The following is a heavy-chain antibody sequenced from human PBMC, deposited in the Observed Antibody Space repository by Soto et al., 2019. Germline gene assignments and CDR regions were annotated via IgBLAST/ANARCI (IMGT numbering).Heavy chain of an antibody. CDR2: IYYSGST. J-gene: IGHJ5*02. Sequence: PSETLSLTCTVSGGSISSGDYYWSWIRQPPGKGLEWIGYIYYSGSTYYNPSLKSRVTISVDTSKNQFSLKLSSVTAADTAVYYCARGEKYYDILTGYYPDNNWFDPWGQGTLVTVSS. D-gene: IGHD3-9*01. CDR3: ARGEKYYDILTGYYPDNNWFDP. V-gene: IGHV4-30-4*01. CDR1: GGSISSGDYY.